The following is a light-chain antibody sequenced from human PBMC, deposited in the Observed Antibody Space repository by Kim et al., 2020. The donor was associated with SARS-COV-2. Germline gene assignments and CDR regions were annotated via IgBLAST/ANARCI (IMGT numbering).Light chain of an antibody. J-gene: IGKJ2*01. Sequence: DIVMTQSPLSLPVTPGEPASISCRSSQSLPHSNGYNYLDWYLQKPGQSPQLLIYLGSNRASGVPDRFSGSGSGTDFTLKISRVEAEDVGVYYCMQALQTPRTFGQGTKLEI. V-gene: IGKV2-28*01. CDR1: QSLPHSNGYNY. CDR2: LGS. CDR3: MQALQTPRT.